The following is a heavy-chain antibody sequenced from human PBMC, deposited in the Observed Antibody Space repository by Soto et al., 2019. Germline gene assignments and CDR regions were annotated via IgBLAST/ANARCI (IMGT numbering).Heavy chain of an antibody. J-gene: IGHJ5*02. D-gene: IGHD3-22*01. Sequence: SETLSLTCTVSGGSISSSSFYWGWIRQPPGKGLEWIGSIYYSGSIYYNPSLKSRVTISIDTSKNQISLRLSSVTAADTAVYYCTRHKRVAKYYDTSDFYYKGNWFDPWGQGTLVTVSS. CDR2: IYYSGSI. V-gene: IGHV4-39*01. CDR3: TRHKRVAKYYDTSDFYYKGNWFDP. CDR1: GGSISSSSFY.